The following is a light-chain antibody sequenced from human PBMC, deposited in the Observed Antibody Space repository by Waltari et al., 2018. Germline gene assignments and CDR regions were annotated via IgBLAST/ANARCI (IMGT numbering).Light chain of an antibody. V-gene: IGKV1-5*01. CDR1: GSIGTS. J-gene: IGKJ1*01. CDR3: QQYYTYSLWA. CDR2: QAS. Sequence: DIQMTQSPSTLSASVGDRVTFTCRASGSIGTSLAWYQQKSGKAPKLVIYQASTLEGGVPSRFSGSGSGTDFTLTISSLQPDDFATYFCQQYYTYSLWAFGQGTKVETK.